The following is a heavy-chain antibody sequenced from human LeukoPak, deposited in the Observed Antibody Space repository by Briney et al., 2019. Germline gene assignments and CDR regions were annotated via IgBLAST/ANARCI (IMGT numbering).Heavy chain of an antibody. CDR1: GFSFSRFW. V-gene: IGHV5-51*01. CDR3: AKIDRTYCSRSSCYALDY. Sequence: GASLRISCQGSGFSFSRFWIAWVRQLPGKSLEWMGVIYPGDSDTRYNPSFRGQVTISADRSIDTAYLQWSSLKASDTAMYYCAKIDRTYCSRSSCYALDYWGQGTLVTVSS. J-gene: IGHJ4*02. D-gene: IGHD2-2*01. CDR2: IYPGDSDT.